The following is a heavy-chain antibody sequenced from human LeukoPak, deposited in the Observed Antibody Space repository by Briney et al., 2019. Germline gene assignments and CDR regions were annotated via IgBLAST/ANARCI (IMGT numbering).Heavy chain of an antibody. Sequence: ASETLSLTCTVSGYSISSGYYWGWIRQPPGKGLEWIGSIYHSGNTYYSPSLKSRVTISVDTPKNQFSLKLSSVTAADTAVYYCARGDYSSSWYEYNWFDPWGQGTLVTVSS. D-gene: IGHD6-13*01. V-gene: IGHV4-38-2*02. CDR1: GYSISSGYY. CDR3: ARGDYSSSWYEYNWFDP. CDR2: IYHSGNT. J-gene: IGHJ5*02.